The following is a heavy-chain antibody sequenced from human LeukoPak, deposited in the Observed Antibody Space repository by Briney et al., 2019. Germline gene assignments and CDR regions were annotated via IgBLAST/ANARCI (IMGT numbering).Heavy chain of an antibody. CDR2: VFYSGTT. CDR1: GDSITSYGTYY. Sequence: PSETLSLTCTVSGDSITSYGTYYWGWIRQPPGKGLEWIGSVFYSGTTYYNPSLKSRVTISLDMSKNQFSLKLTSVTAADTAVYYCARARGYSYASDYWGQGTLVTVSS. D-gene: IGHD5-18*01. CDR3: ARARGYSYASDY. J-gene: IGHJ4*02. V-gene: IGHV4-39*07.